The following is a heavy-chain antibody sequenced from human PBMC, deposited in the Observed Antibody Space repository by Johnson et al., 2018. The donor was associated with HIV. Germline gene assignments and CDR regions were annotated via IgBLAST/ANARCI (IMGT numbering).Heavy chain of an antibody. J-gene: IGHJ3*02. D-gene: IGHD3-16*01. CDR2: ISYDGSNK. Sequence: QVQLVESGGGVVQPGRSLRLSCAASGFTFSSYAMHWVRQAPGKGLEWVAVISYDGSNKYYADSVKGRFTISRDNSKNTLYLQMNSLRAEDTAVYYCAREGGRGDFDIWCQGTRVSVSS. V-gene: IGHV3-30*04. CDR1: GFTFSSYA. CDR3: AREGGRGDFDI.